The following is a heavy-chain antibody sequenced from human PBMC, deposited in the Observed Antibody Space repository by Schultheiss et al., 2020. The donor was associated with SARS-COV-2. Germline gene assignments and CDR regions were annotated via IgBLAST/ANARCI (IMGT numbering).Heavy chain of an antibody. CDR1: GGSVSSGSYY. Sequence: SETLSLTCTVSGGSVSSGSYYWSWIRQPPGKGLEWIGYIYYSGSTNYNPSLKSRVTISVDTSKNQFSLKLSSVTAADTAVYYCARRARLREPTYYYYYMDVWGKGTTVTVSS. J-gene: IGHJ6*03. CDR3: ARRARLREPTYYYYYMDV. CDR2: IYYSGST. V-gene: IGHV4-61*01.